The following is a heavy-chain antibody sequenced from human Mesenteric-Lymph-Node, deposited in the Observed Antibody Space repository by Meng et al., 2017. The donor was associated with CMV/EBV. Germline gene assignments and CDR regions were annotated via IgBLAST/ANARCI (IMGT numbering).Heavy chain of an antibody. D-gene: IGHD2-2*01. CDR3: AREGQNIVVVPAAPGPHSGMDV. CDR1: GFTFRSYS. V-gene: IGHV3-21*01. CDR2: VSGSTTYI. Sequence: GGSLRLSCAASGFTFRSYSMNWVRQAPGKGLEWVSSVSGSTTYIDYADSVKGRFTISRDNAKNSLYLQMNSLRAEDTAVYYCAREGQNIVVVPAAPGPHSGMDVWGQGTTVTVSS. J-gene: IGHJ6*02.